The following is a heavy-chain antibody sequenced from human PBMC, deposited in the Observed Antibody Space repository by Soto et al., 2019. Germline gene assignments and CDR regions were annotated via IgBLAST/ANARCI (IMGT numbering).Heavy chain of an antibody. D-gene: IGHD3-10*01. CDR3: ARERGLLWFGEPPALSMDV. CDR2: IYYSGST. CDR1: GGSVSSGSYY. Sequence: PSETLSLTCTVSGGSVSSGSYYWSWIRQPPGKGLEWIGYIYYSGSTNYNPSLKSRVTISVDTSKNQFSLKLSSVTAADTAVYYCARERGLLWFGEPPALSMDVWGQGTTVTVSS. V-gene: IGHV4-61*01. J-gene: IGHJ6*02.